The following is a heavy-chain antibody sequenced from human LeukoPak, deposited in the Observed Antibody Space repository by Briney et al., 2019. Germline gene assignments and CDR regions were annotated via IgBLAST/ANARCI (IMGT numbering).Heavy chain of an antibody. CDR2: INWNGGST. Sequence: GGSLRFSCAASGFTFDDYGMSWVRQAPGKGLEWASGINWNGGSTGYADSVKGRFTISRDNAKNSLYLQMNSLRAEDTALYYCARDRISHYYDSSGYRASYMDVWGKGTTVTVSS. CDR1: GFTFDDYG. J-gene: IGHJ6*03. V-gene: IGHV3-20*04. CDR3: ARDRISHYYDSSGYRASYMDV. D-gene: IGHD3-22*01.